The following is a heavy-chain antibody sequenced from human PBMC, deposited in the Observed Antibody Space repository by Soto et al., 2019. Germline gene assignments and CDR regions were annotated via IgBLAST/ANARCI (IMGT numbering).Heavy chain of an antibody. CDR2: TRNKADNYIT. D-gene: IGHD2-8*01. V-gene: IGHV3-72*01. CDR3: ARRSLDTKKYFDC. CDR1: GFTFSDHH. Sequence: GGSLRLSCAASGFTFSDHHIDWVRQAPGKGLEWVGRTRNKADNYITDYAASVKGRFTISRDDSQNSLYMQMNSLKTEDTAVYYCARRSLDTKKYFDCWGQGTLVTVSS. J-gene: IGHJ4*02.